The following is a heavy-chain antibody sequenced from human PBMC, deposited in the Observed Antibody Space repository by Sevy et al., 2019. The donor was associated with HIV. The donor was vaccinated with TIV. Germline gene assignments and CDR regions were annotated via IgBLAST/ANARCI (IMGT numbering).Heavy chain of an antibody. Sequence: ASVKVSCKASGYTFTNYGISWVRQATGQGLEWMGWISSYKGHTNYPQKLQGRVTMTTDTSTNTAYMELRSLTSDDTAVYYCARGSPETDFWGQGTLVTVSS. V-gene: IGHV1-18*01. CDR2: ISSYKGHT. CDR3: ARGSPETDF. CDR1: GYTFTNYG. J-gene: IGHJ4*02.